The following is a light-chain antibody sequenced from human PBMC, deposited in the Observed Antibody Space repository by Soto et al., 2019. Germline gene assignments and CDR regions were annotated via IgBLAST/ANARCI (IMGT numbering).Light chain of an antibody. CDR1: QSVSSTY. Sequence: EIVLTQSPGTLSLSPGERATLSCRASQSVSSTYLAWYQQKPGQAPRLLIYGTSSRATGIPDRVSGSGSGTDFTLTISRLEPEDFAVYYYQQSDTFGQGTRLEIK. CDR2: GTS. J-gene: IGKJ5*01. V-gene: IGKV3-20*01. CDR3: QQSDT.